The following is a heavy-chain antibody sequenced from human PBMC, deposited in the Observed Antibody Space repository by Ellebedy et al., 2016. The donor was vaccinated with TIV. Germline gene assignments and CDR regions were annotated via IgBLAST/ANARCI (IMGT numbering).Heavy chain of an antibody. CDR3: ARESDLGSIGAGFDY. CDR2: ISSDGSYT. CDR1: GFTFSSHR. Sequence: GESLKISCTASGFTFSSHRMHWVRQAPGKGLVWVSRISSDGSYTSYAGSVKGRFTISRDNSKNTVFLQMNSLRAEDTAVYYCARESDLGSIGAGFDYWGQGDLVTVSS. V-gene: IGHV3-74*01. J-gene: IGHJ4*02. D-gene: IGHD3-3*01.